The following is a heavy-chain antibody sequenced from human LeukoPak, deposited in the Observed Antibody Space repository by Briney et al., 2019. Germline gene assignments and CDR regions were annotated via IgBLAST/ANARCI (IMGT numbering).Heavy chain of an antibody. V-gene: IGHV3-23*01. J-gene: IGHJ6*02. Sequence: GSLRLSCAASGFTFSSYAMSWVRQAPGKGLEWVSAISGSGGSTYYADSVKGRFTISRDNSKNTLYLQMNSLRAEDTAVYYCAKHFPMNYDSSGPYYGMDVWGQGTTVTVSS. CDR1: GFTFSSYA. CDR2: ISGSGGST. D-gene: IGHD3-22*01. CDR3: AKHFPMNYDSSGPYYGMDV.